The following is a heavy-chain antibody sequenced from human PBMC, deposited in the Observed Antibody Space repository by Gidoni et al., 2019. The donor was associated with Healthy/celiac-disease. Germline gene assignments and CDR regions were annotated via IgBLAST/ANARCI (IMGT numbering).Heavy chain of an antibody. CDR3: AKQDGGYFDY. V-gene: IGHV3-23*01. CDR2: ISGSGGRQ. CDR1: GFTFSSYA. Sequence: EVQLLESGGGLVQPGGSLRLSCSATGFTFSSYAMSWVCQAPGKGLEWVSAISGSGGRQYYGDSVKGRFTISRDKSKNTLYLQMNILRAEDTAVYYCAKQDGGYFDYWGQGTRVTVSS. J-gene: IGHJ4*02. D-gene: IGHD3-16*01.